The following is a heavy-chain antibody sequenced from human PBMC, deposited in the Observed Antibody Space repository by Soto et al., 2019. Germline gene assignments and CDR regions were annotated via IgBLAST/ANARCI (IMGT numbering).Heavy chain of an antibody. Sequence: EVQLLESGGGLVQPGGSLRLSCAASGFTFSSYAMSWVRQAPGKGLEWVSAISGGGGTTYYADSVKGRFTISRDNSKNTRYLQMNSLRAEDTAVYYCAKNVWGITIFGGMDVWGQGTTVTVSS. CDR2: ISGGGGTT. J-gene: IGHJ6*02. V-gene: IGHV3-23*01. D-gene: IGHD3-9*01. CDR3: AKNVWGITIFGGMDV. CDR1: GFTFSSYA.